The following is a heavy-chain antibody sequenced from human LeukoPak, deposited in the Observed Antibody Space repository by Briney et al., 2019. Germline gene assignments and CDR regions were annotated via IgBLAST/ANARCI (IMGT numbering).Heavy chain of an antibody. Sequence: ASVKVSCKASGGTFSSYAISWVRQAPGQGLEWMGGIIPIFGTANYAQKFQGRVTITADESTSTAYMELSSLRSEDTAVYYCARDRAESDSSGWYTPVLNWFDPWGQGTTVTVSS. CDR3: ARDRAESDSSGWYTPVLNWFDP. V-gene: IGHV1-69*13. J-gene: IGHJ5*01. D-gene: IGHD6-19*01. CDR1: GGTFSSYA. CDR2: IIPIFGTA.